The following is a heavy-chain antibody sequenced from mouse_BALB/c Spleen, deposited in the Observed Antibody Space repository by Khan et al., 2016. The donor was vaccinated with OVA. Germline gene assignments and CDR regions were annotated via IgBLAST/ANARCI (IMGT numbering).Heavy chain of an antibody. Sequence: QIQLVQSGPELKKPGETVKISCKASGYTFTNYGMNWVKQAPGKGLKWMGWINTYTGEPTYADDFKGRFAFSLETSASTAYLQISNPKNEDTATYFCASGGYWYFDVWGAGTTVTVSS. CDR2: INTYTGEP. CDR3: ASGGYWYFDV. V-gene: IGHV9-3-1*01. J-gene: IGHJ1*01. CDR1: GYTFTNYG. D-gene: IGHD1-1*02.